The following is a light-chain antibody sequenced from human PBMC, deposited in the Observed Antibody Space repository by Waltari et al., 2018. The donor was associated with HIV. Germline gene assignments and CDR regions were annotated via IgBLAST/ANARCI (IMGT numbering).Light chain of an antibody. CDR2: DVT. V-gene: IGLV2-14*03. CDR3: SSYTTFNTVI. CDR1: GPEFGAFIF. Sequence: QPALTQPPSVPGSPGQPTPLPSAGTGPEFGAFIFVPWYQKLPDSVPKLIIYDVTSRPSGISDRFSASKSGNAASLTISGLQAEDEGDYYCSSYTTFNTVIFGGGTKLTVL. J-gene: IGLJ2*01.